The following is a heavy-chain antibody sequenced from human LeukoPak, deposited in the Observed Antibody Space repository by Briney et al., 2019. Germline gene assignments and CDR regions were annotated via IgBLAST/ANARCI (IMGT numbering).Heavy chain of an antibody. Sequence: ASVKVSCKASGSTFTDYYMHWVRQAPGQGLEWMGWINPNSGGTNYAQKFQGRVTMTTDTSISTAYMEVSRLRSDDTAVYYCARVRIGQQLDKYYYYAMDVWGQGTTVTVSS. V-gene: IGHV1-2*02. D-gene: IGHD6-13*01. CDR3: ARVRIGQQLDKYYYYAMDV. CDR1: GSTFTDYY. CDR2: INPNSGGT. J-gene: IGHJ6*02.